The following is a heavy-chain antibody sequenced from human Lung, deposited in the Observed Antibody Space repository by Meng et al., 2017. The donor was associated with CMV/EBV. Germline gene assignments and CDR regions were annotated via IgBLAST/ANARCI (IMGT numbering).Heavy chain of an antibody. Sequence: KASGYTFTSYGINWVRQAPGQGLEWMGWISAYHGNTNYAQKLQGRVTMTTDTSTSTAYMELRSLRSDDTAVYYCARDGASHPYYFDYWGQGTLVTVSS. J-gene: IGHJ4*02. CDR2: ISAYHGNT. CDR3: ARDGASHPYYFDY. V-gene: IGHV1-18*01. D-gene: IGHD4-17*01. CDR1: GYTFTSYG.